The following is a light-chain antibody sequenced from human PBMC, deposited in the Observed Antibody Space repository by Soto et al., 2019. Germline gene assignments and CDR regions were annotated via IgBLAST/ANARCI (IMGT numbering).Light chain of an antibody. Sequence: EIVLTQSPGTLSLSPGERATLSCRASQSISNSYLAWYLQKPGQAPKFLIYVASTRATGVPARFSGSGSGTDFTRTISRVEPEDFAVYYCQQYGTSPWTFGQGTRVEIK. CDR2: VAS. V-gene: IGKV3-20*01. J-gene: IGKJ1*01. CDR3: QQYGTSPWT. CDR1: QSISNSY.